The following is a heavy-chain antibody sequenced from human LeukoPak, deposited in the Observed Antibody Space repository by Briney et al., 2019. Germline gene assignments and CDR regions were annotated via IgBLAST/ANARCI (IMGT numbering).Heavy chain of an antibody. V-gene: IGHV4-61*02. D-gene: IGHD1-26*01. CDR2: IYTSGST. CDR3: ARTFWDRFDY. J-gene: IGHJ4*02. Sequence: KPSETLSLTCTVSGGSISSGSYYWSWIRQPAGKGLEWIGRIYTSGSTNYNPSLKSRVTISVDTSKNQFSLKLSSVTAADTAVYYCARTFWDRFDYWGQGTLVTVSS. CDR1: GGSISSGSYY.